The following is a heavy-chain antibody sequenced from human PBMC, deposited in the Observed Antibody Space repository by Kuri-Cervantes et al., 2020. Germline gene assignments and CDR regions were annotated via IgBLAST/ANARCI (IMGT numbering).Heavy chain of an antibody. J-gene: IGHJ5*02. CDR2: INHSGST. CDR3: ARAPFMTNWFDP. Sequence: SQTLSLTCAVYGGSFSGYYRSWIRQPPGKGLEWIGDINHSGSTNYNPSLKSRVTISVDTSKNQFSLKLSSVTAADTAVYYCARAPFMTNWFDPWGQGTLVTVSS. D-gene: IGHD2-21*02. CDR1: GGSFSGYY. V-gene: IGHV4-34*01.